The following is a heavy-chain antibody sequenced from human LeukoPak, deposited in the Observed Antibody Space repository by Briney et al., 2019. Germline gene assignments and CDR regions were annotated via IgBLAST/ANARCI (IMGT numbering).Heavy chain of an antibody. J-gene: IGHJ3*02. CDR3: ASSVDVDAFDI. CDR1: GGTFNDYA. CDR2: IIPILRIA. Sequence: SVKVSCKASGGTFNDYAINWVRQAPGQGLEWMGKIIPILRIANYAQKFQGRVTITADKSTSTAYLELSSLRSEDTAMYYCASSVDVDAFDIWGQGTMVTVSS. D-gene: IGHD6-25*01. V-gene: IGHV1-69*04.